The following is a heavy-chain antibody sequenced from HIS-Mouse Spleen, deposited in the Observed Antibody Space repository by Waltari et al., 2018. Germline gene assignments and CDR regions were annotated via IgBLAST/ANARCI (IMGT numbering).Heavy chain of an antibody. CDR3: ARIKVKYYYDSSGYDAFDI. CDR1: GGSISSYY. J-gene: IGHJ3*02. CDR2: IYYSGST. D-gene: IGHD3-22*01. Sequence: QVQLQESGPGLVKPSETLSLTCTVSGGSISSYYWSWIRQPPGKGLEWIGYIYYSGSTNYNPPLKSRVTIAVDTSKNQFSRKLSSVTAADTAGYYCARIKVKYYYDSSGYDAFDIWGQGTMVTVSS. V-gene: IGHV4-59*08.